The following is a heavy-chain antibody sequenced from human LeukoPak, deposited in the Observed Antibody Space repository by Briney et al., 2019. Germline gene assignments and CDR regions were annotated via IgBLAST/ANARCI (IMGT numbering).Heavy chain of an antibody. Sequence: PGGSLRLSCAASGFTFSSYWMHWVRQAPGKGLEWVSSILVGGSTYYADSVKGRFTISRDDSKNTLYLQMNSLRVDDTTLYYCAKADNWGSGYYFDYWGQGTLVTVSS. CDR3: AKADNWGSGYYFDY. CDR2: ILVGGST. V-gene: IGHV3-23*01. CDR1: GFTFSSYW. D-gene: IGHD7-27*01. J-gene: IGHJ4*02.